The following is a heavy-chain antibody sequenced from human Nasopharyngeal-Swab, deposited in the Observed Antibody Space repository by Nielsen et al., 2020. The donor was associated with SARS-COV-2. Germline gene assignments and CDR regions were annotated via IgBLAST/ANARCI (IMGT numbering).Heavy chain of an antibody. Sequence: GESLKISCAASGFTFSSYWMSWVRQAPGKGLEWVANIKQGGSEKYYVDSVKGRFTISRDNAKNSLYLQMNSLRAEDTAVYYCARDRLDYGDYWGQGTLVTVSS. J-gene: IGHJ4*02. CDR1: GFTFSSYW. V-gene: IGHV3-7*01. CDR2: IKQGGSEK. CDR3: ARDRLDYGDY.